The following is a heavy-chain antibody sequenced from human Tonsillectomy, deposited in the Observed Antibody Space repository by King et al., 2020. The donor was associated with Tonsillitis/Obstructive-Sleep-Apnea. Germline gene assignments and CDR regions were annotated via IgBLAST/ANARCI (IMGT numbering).Heavy chain of an antibody. CDR1: GGSISSYY. D-gene: IGHD2-8*01. J-gene: IGHJ3*02. CDR3: ARDMVLEAECDAFDI. V-gene: IGHV4-59*01. Sequence: VQLQESGPGLVKPSETLSLTCTVSGGSISSYYWSWIRQPPGKGLEWSGYLYYSGSTNYNPSLNSRVTISVDTSKNQFSLKLSSVTAAETAVYYCARDMVLEAECDAFDIWCQGTMVTVSS. CDR2: LYYSGST.